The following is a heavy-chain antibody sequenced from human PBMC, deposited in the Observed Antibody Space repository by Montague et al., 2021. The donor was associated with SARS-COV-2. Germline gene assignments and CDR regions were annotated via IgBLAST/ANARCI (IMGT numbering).Heavy chain of an antibody. CDR1: GGSISSFY. D-gene: IGHD2-15*01. J-gene: IGHJ4*02. CDR2: ISDSGST. V-gene: IGHV4-59*08. Sequence: SETLSLTCTVSGGSISSFYWSWFRQPPGKGLEWIGYISDSGSTNYNPSPTCRVTMSVVTSKNQFSLKVNSVTAADTAVYYCARHYSATLPAVYWGQGTLVTVSS. CDR3: ARHYSATLPAVY.